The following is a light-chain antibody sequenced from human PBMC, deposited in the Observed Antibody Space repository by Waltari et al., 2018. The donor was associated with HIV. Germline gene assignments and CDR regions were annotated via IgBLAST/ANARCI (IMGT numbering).Light chain of an antibody. V-gene: IGLV2-14*01. CDR3: SSYTNRVTWV. CDR1: GSDVGGYNY. J-gene: IGLJ3*02. Sequence: QSALTQPAFVSGSRGESITISCTGTGSDVGGYNYVSWYQQQPGKAPKLLIYAVSNRPSGGSNRFSGSKSGNTASLTVSGLQTEDEADYYCSSYTNRVTWVFGGGTRLTVL. CDR2: AVS.